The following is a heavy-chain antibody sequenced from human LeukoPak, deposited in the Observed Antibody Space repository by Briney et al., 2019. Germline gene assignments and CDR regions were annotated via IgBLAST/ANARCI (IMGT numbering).Heavy chain of an antibody. V-gene: IGHV3-30*03. Sequence: PGGSLRLSCAASGFTFSSYDMSWVRQAPGKGLQWVAVISFDGSNKYYADSVKGRFSISRDNSKDTLHLQMSSLRDEDTAVYFCAGVSESGWYYFDYWGQGTLVTVSS. CDR3: AGVSESGWYYFDY. CDR2: ISFDGSNK. CDR1: GFTFSSYD. J-gene: IGHJ4*02. D-gene: IGHD6-19*01.